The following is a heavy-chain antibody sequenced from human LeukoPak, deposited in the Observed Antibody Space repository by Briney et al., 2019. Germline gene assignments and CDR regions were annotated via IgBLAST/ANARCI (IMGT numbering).Heavy chain of an antibody. J-gene: IGHJ4*02. CDR1: GDSIGSSGSS. V-gene: IGHV4-30-2*01. CDR3: ARDFIAQSPIPGY. Sequence: SETLSLTCAVSGDSIGSSGSSWSWIRQPPGKGLEWIGYIYHSGGTYYNPSLKSRVTISLDRSKNQFSLKLTSVTAADTAVYYCARDFIAQSPIPGYWGQGTLVSVSS. D-gene: IGHD6-13*01. CDR2: IYHSGGT.